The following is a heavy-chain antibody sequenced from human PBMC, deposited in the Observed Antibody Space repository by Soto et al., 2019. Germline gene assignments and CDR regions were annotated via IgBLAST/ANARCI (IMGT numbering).Heavy chain of an antibody. D-gene: IGHD3-22*01. J-gene: IGHJ5*02. CDR1: GGSFSGYY. CDR2: INHSGST. Sequence: SDTLSLTCAVYGGSFSGYYWSWIRQPPGKGLEWIGEINHSGSTNYNPSLKSRVTISVDTSKNQFSLKLSSVTAADTAVYYCARVRQYYYDSSGYYNWFDPWGQGTLVTVSS. V-gene: IGHV4-34*01. CDR3: ARVRQYYYDSSGYYNWFDP.